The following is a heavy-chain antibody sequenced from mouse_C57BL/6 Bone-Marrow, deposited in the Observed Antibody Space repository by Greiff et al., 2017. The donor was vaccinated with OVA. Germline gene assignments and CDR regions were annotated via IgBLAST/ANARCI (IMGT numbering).Heavy chain of an antibody. Sequence: VQLQHSGAELVRPGASVKLSCTASGFNIKDYYMHWVKQRPEQGLEWIGWIDPENGDTEYASKFQGKATITADTSSNTAYLQLSSLTSEDTAVYYCTSITTVVDYWGQGTTLTVSS. V-gene: IGHV14-4*01. J-gene: IGHJ2*01. CDR2: IDPENGDT. D-gene: IGHD1-1*01. CDR1: GFNIKDYY. CDR3: TSITTVVDY.